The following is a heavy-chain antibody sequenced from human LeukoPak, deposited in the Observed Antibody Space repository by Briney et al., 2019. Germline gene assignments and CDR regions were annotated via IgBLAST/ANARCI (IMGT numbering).Heavy chain of an antibody. Sequence: GGSLRLSCAASGFTFSSYAMSWVRQAPGKGLEWVSAISGSGGSTYYADSVKGRFTISRDNSKNTLYLQMNSLRAEGTAVYYCAKVGRGDDYVWGSYQAYWGQGTLVTVSS. V-gene: IGHV3-23*01. CDR2: ISGSGGST. CDR3: AKVGRGDDYVWGSYQAY. CDR1: GFTFSSYA. D-gene: IGHD3-16*02. J-gene: IGHJ4*02.